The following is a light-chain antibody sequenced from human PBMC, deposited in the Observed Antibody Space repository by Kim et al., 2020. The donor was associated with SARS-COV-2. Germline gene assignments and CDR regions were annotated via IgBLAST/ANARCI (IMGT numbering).Light chain of an antibody. CDR3: CSYAGSSTYV. Sequence: GQSIPISCTGTNSDVWSYNLVSWYQQHPGKAPKLMIYEVSKRPSGVSNRFSGSKSGNTASLTISGLQAEDEADYYCCSYAGSSTYVFGTGTKVTVL. CDR1: NSDVWSYNL. J-gene: IGLJ1*01. V-gene: IGLV2-23*02. CDR2: EVS.